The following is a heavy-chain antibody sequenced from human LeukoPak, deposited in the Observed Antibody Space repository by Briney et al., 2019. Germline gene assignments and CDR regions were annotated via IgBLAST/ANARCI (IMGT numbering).Heavy chain of an antibody. Sequence: RASVKVSCKASGGTFSSYAISWVRQAPGQGLEWMGRIIPILGIANYAQKFQGRVTITADKSTSTAYVELSSLRSEDTAVYYCANTGYSSSWYGYYYYYYGMDVWGQGTTVTVSS. J-gene: IGHJ6*02. CDR3: ANTGYSSSWYGYYYYYYGMDV. CDR2: IIPILGIA. CDR1: GGTFSSYA. D-gene: IGHD6-13*01. V-gene: IGHV1-69*04.